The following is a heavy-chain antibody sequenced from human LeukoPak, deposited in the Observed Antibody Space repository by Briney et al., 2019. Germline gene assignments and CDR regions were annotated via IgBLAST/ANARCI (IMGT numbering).Heavy chain of an antibody. V-gene: IGHV3-53*01. J-gene: IGHJ4*02. CDR1: GITVSDNY. Sequence: GGSLRLSCAASGITVSDNYMSWVRQAPGKGLEWVSFIYSGGSGGATYYADFVKGRFTISRDSSKNTLYLQMDSLRAEDTAVYYCARDQGGEGTDYWGQGTLVTVSS. CDR3: ARDQGGEGTDY. D-gene: IGHD3-16*01. CDR2: IYSGGSGGAT.